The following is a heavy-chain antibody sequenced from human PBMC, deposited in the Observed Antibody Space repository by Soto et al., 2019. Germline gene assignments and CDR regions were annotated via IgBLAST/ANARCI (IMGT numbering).Heavy chain of an antibody. Sequence: GGSLRLSCTSFTQYGMSWIRRPPGKGLEWISTIGPTGNTHYADSVAGRFTISRDDSTNTLYLQMNSLRVNDTGVYYCAKDPSTGPADYWGQGTLVTVSS. D-gene: IGHD3-9*01. V-gene: IGHV3-23*01. CDR2: IGPTGNT. CDR1: TQYG. J-gene: IGHJ4*02. CDR3: AKDPSTGPADY.